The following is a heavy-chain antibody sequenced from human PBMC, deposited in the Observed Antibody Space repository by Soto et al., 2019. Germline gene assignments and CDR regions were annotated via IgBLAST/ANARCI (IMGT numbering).Heavy chain of an antibody. V-gene: IGHV4-34*01. J-gene: IGHJ5*02. CDR2: INHSGST. CDR1: GGSFSGYY. Sequence: SETLSLTCAVYGGSFSGYYWSWIRQPPGKGLEWIGEINHSGSTNYNPSLKSRVTISVDTSKNQFSLKLSSVTAADTAVYYCSREGDYDFWSGYSRDWFDPWGQGTLVTVSS. CDR3: SREGDYDFWSGYSRDWFDP. D-gene: IGHD3-3*01.